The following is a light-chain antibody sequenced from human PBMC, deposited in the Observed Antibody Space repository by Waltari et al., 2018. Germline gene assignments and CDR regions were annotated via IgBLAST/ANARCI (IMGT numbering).Light chain of an antibody. CDR2: DAS. V-gene: IGKV3-20*01. CDR1: QSVSRT. J-gene: IGKJ1*01. Sequence: EIVLTQSPGTLSLSPGERATLSCRASQSVSRTLAWYQQKPGQAPRLRIYDASTRATCIPDRFSGSGSGTDFSLTISRLEPEDFAVYYCQKYGTLPATFGQGTKVEIK. CDR3: QKYGTLPAT.